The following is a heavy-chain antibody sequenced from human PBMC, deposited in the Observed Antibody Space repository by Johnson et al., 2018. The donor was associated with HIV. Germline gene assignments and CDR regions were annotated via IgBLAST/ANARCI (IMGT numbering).Heavy chain of an antibody. CDR2: IYSGDTT. J-gene: IGHJ3*02. V-gene: IGHV3-66*01. Sequence: VQLVESGGGLVQPGGSLRLSCAASGFTFSSYWMHWVRQAPGKGLEWVSVIYSGDTTYYAGSVKGRFTISRDNSKNTLYLQINSLKTEDTAVYYCARGPRNPGLDAFDIWGQGTVVTVSS. CDR1: GFTFSSYW. CDR3: ARGPRNPGLDAFDI. D-gene: IGHD1-14*01.